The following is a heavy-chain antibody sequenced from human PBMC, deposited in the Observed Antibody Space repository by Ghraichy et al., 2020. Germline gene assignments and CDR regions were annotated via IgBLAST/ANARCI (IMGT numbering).Heavy chain of an antibody. J-gene: IGHJ4*02. CDR2: ISSSSSTI. D-gene: IGHD4-17*01. CDR3: ARQNEPTVTSFDY. V-gene: IGHV3-48*02. Sequence: LSLTCAASGFTFSSYSMNWVRQAPGKGLEWVSYISSSSSTIYYADSVKGRFTISRDNAKNSLYLQTNSLRDEDTAVYYCARQNEPTVTSFDYCGQGTLVTVSS. CDR1: GFTFSSYS.